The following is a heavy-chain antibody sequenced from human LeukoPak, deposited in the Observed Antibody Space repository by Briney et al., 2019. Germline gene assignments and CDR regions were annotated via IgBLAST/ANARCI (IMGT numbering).Heavy chain of an antibody. CDR2: INTDGSST. CDR3: ASSGGSSSLGY. CDR1: GFTFSSCW. V-gene: IGHV3-74*01. D-gene: IGHD6-6*01. Sequence: GGSLRLSCAASGFTFSSCWMHWVRQAPGKGLVWVSHINTDGSSTTYADSVRGRFTISRDNAKNTLYLQMNSLRAEDTAVYYCASSGGSSSLGYCGQGTLVTVSS. J-gene: IGHJ4*02.